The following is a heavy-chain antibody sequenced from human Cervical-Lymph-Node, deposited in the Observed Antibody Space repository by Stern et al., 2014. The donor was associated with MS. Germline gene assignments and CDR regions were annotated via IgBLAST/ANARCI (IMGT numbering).Heavy chain of an antibody. Sequence: QVQLVESGGGLVKPGGSLRLSCAASGFTFSDHYMSWIRQAPGQGLEWVSSISNRDYTPHIARSLKGRSTISTDKHQNSHYLQIDTLRDEDTAVYYCARFRTRESSHDYWGQGTLVTVSS. CDR2: ISNRDYTP. CDR3: ARFRTRESSHDY. D-gene: IGHD6-13*01. V-gene: IGHV3-11*01. CDR1: GFTFSDHY. J-gene: IGHJ4*02.